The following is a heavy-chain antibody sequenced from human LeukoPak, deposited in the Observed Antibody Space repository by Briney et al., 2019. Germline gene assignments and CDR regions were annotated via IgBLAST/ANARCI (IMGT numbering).Heavy chain of an antibody. CDR3: TRVTYYYDNSGYFHFDS. Sequence: PGRSLRLSCTASGFTFGDYATSWVRQAPGKGLEWVSFIRRKVHGGTTEYAASVKGRFSSSRGDSKSIAYLQMNSLKTEDTAVYFCTRVTYYYDNSGYFHFDSWGQGTLVTVSS. CDR1: GFTFGDYA. CDR2: IRRKVHGGTT. J-gene: IGHJ4*02. D-gene: IGHD3-22*01. V-gene: IGHV3-49*04.